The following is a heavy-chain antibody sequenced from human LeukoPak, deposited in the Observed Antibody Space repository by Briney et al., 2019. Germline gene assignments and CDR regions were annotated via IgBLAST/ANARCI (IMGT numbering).Heavy chain of an antibody. V-gene: IGHV3-23*01. D-gene: IGHD1-7*01. J-gene: IGHJ6*02. CDR1: GFTFSSYV. CDR3: AKVLELRLNYYYGMDV. Sequence: GGSLRLSCAASGFTFSSYVMSWVRQAPGKGLEWVSTISAGGGSTYYADSVKGRFTISRDNSKNTLYLQMNSLRAEDTAIYYCAKVLELRLNYYYGMDVWGQGTTVTVSS. CDR2: ISAGGGST.